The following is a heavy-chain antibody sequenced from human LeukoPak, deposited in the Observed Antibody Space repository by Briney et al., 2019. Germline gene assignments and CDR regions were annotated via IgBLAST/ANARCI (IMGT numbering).Heavy chain of an antibody. CDR1: GFIFSSYA. CDR2: ISAGGGTT. CDR3: AKTITGSYFRLDY. J-gene: IGHJ4*02. V-gene: IGHV3-23*01. D-gene: IGHD3-10*01. Sequence: GGSLRLSCAASGFIFSSYAMSWVRQAPGKGLEWVSVISAGGGTTYYADSVKGRFTISRDNSKNTLYLQMNSLRAEDTAVYYCAKTITGSYFRLDYWGQGTLVTVSS.